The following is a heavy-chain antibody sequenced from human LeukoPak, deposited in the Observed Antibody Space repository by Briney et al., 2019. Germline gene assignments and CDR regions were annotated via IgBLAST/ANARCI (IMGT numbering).Heavy chain of an antibody. Sequence: GGSLRLSCAASGFTFSSYAMSWVRQAPGKGLEWVSVISGSGGSTYYADSVKGRFTISRDNSKNTLYLQMNSLRAEDTAVYYCAKVRNWNYAGFDYWGQGTLVTVSS. CDR3: AKVRNWNYAGFDY. V-gene: IGHV3-23*01. CDR1: GFTFSSYA. J-gene: IGHJ4*02. D-gene: IGHD1-7*01. CDR2: ISGSGGST.